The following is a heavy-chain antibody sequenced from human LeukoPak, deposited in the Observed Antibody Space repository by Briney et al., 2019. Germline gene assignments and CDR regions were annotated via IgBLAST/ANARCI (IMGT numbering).Heavy chain of an antibody. CDR3: ATAPLSTTYSFTWEHDY. V-gene: IGHV3-66*01. Sequence: NPGGSLRLSCAASGFTVSSDYMSWVRQAPGRGLEWVSVIYTDGNTYYADSVKGRFTISRDNSKNTLYLQMNSLRAEDTAVYYCATAPLSTTYSFTWEHDYWGQGTLVTVSS. J-gene: IGHJ4*02. D-gene: IGHD1/OR15-1a*01. CDR1: GFTVSSDY. CDR2: IYTDGNT.